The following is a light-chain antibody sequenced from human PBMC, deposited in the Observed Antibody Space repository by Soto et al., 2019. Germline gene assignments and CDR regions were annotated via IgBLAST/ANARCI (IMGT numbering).Light chain of an antibody. CDR2: DVS. CDR3: SSYTSSNTLHVL. CDR1: SSDVGGYNY. Sequence: QSALTQPASVSGSPGQSITISCTGTSSDVGGYNYVSWYQQHPGKAPKLMIYDVSNRPSWVSNRFSGSKSGNTASLTISGLQAEDEADYYCSSYTSSNTLHVLFAGGTKLTVL. J-gene: IGLJ2*01. V-gene: IGLV2-14*01.